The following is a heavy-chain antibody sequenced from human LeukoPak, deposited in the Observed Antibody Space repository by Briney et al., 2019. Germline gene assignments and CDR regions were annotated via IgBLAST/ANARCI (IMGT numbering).Heavy chain of an antibody. CDR1: GFTFSSYA. J-gene: IGHJ4*02. CDR3: ARDNLWFGESFPDY. D-gene: IGHD3-10*01. Sequence: PGRSLRLSCAASGFTFSSYAMHWVRQAPGKGLEWVAVISYDGSNKYYADSVKGRFTISRDNSKNTLYLQMNSLRAEDTAVYYCARDNLWFGESFPDYWGQGTLVTVSS. V-gene: IGHV3-30*04. CDR2: ISYDGSNK.